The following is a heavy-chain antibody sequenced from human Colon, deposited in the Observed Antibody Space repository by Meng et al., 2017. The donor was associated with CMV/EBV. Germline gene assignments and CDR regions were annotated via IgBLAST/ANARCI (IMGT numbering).Heavy chain of an antibody. CDR2: ISSSSSTI. CDR1: GFTFSSYS. V-gene: IGHV3-48*04. D-gene: IGHD5-12*01. J-gene: IGHJ6*02. Sequence: GESLKISCAASGFTFSSYSMNWVRQAPGKGLEWVSYISSSSSTIYYADSVKGRFTTSRDNAKNSLYLQMNSLRAEDTAVYYCARELVATSIYYYYGMDVWGQGTTVTVSS. CDR3: ARELVATSIYYYYGMDV.